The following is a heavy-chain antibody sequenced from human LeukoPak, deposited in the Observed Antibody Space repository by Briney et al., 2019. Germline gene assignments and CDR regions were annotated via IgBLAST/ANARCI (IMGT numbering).Heavy chain of an antibody. D-gene: IGHD1-26*01. CDR1: GYTFTTYK. CDR3: ASYLVGATYYFDY. J-gene: IGHJ4*02. Sequence: ASVKVSCKASGYTFTTYKMHWVRQAPGQGLEWAGIINPSDGDRRNAQKFQGRVTITADESTSTAYMELSSLRSEDTAVYYCASYLVGATYYFDYWGQGTLVTVSS. CDR2: INPSDGDR. V-gene: IGHV1-46*01.